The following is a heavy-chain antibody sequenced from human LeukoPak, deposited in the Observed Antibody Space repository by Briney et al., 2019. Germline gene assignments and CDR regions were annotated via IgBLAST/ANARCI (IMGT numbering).Heavy chain of an antibody. J-gene: IGHJ5*02. Sequence: PSQTLSLTCTVSGGSISSGSYYWSWIRQPAGKGLEWIGRMDTSGSTNYNPSLKSRATISPDTSKNQFPLKLSSVTAADTAVYYCARVGVYGDYGNWFDPWGQGTLVTVSS. CDR1: GGSISSGSYY. D-gene: IGHD4-17*01. CDR3: ARVGVYGDYGNWFDP. CDR2: MDTSGST. V-gene: IGHV4-61*02.